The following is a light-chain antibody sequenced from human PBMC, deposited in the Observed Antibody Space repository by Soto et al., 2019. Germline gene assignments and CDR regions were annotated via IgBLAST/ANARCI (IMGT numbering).Light chain of an antibody. CDR3: QQRHMWPIT. CDR1: QSFRGL. V-gene: IGKV3-11*01. CDR2: DAY. Sequence: EVVLTQSPVTPSLSPGETSTLSSRASQSFRGLLSWYKQNPGQAPMLLIYDAYNRATAIPPRFSGSGSGTDLTLTLSSLEPQDSAVYYCQQRHMWPITFGQGTRLEIK. J-gene: IGKJ5*01.